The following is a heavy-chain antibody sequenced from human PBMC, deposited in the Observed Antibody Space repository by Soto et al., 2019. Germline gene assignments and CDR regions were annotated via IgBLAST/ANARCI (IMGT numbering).Heavy chain of an antibody. CDR1: GYTFTSYG. Sequence: ASVKVTCKASGYTFTSYGISWVRQAPGQGHEWMGWISAYNGNTNYAQKLQGRVTMTTDTSTSTAYMELRSLRSDDTDVYYCARGGCSGGSCYSGGKPPYDYWGQGTLVTVSS. J-gene: IGHJ4*02. D-gene: IGHD2-15*01. CDR2: ISAYNGNT. CDR3: ARGGCSGGSCYSGGKPPYDY. V-gene: IGHV1-18*01.